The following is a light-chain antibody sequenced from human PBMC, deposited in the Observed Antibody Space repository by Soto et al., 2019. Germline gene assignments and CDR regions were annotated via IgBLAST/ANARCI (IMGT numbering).Light chain of an antibody. Sequence: DIQMTQSPSTLSASVGDRVTITCRASPSISSWLAWYQQKPGKAPNLLIYRASTLESGVPSRFSGSGSGTEFTLTISSLQPDDSATYYCQQYNDYLTFGQGTKVDIK. CDR2: RAS. CDR1: PSISSW. J-gene: IGKJ1*01. CDR3: QQYNDYLT. V-gene: IGKV1-5*03.